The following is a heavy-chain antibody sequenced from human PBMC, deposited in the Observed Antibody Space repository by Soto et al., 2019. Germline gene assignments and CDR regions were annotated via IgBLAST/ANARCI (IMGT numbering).Heavy chain of an antibody. D-gene: IGHD2-21*01. V-gene: IGHV4-4*07. CDR1: GGSISSYY. Sequence: ETLSLTCTVSGGSISSYYWSWIRQPAGKGLEWIGRIYTIGSTNYNPSLKSRVTMSVDTSKNQFSLKLSSVTAADTAVYYCARETIRENWFDPWGQGTLVTVSS. CDR3: ARETIRENWFDP. J-gene: IGHJ5*02. CDR2: IYTIGST.